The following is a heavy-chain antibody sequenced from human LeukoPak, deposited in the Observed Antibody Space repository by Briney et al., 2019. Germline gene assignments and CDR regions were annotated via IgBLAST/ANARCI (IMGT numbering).Heavy chain of an antibody. CDR1: GFPFSSYA. D-gene: IGHD3-22*01. V-gene: IGHV3-30-3*01. CDR2: ISYDGSNK. CDR3: ARGYDSSGPGL. J-gene: IGHJ4*02. Sequence: PGGSLRLSCAASGFPFSSYAMHWVRQAPGKGLEWVAVISYDGSNKYYADSVKGRFTISRDNSKNTLYLQMNSLRAEDTAVYYCARGYDSSGPGLWGQGTLVTVSS.